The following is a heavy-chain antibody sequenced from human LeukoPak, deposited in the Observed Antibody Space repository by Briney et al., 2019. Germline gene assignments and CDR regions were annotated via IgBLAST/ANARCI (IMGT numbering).Heavy chain of an antibody. CDR2: INSDGSWT. Sequence: GGSLRLSCAASGNYWMHWVRQAPGKGLVWVSHINSDGSWTSYADSVKGRFTISRDNSKNTLYLQMNSLRAEDTAVYYCAKAYGGYESHYYYYGMDVWGQGTTVTVSS. CDR1: GNYW. J-gene: IGHJ6*02. D-gene: IGHD5-12*01. V-gene: IGHV3-74*01. CDR3: AKAYGGYESHYYYYGMDV.